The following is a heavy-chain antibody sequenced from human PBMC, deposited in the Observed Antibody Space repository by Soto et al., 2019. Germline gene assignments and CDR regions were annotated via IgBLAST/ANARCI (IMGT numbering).Heavy chain of an antibody. Sequence: SVKVSCKASGGTFSSYAISWVRQAPGQGLEWMGGIIPIFGTANYAQKFQGRVTITADESTSTAYMELSSLRSEDTAVYYCARLPRDGYNADNFDYWGQGTLVTVS. CDR2: IIPIFGTA. CDR1: GGTFSSYA. J-gene: IGHJ4*02. V-gene: IGHV1-69*13. D-gene: IGHD5-12*01. CDR3: ARLPRDGYNADNFDY.